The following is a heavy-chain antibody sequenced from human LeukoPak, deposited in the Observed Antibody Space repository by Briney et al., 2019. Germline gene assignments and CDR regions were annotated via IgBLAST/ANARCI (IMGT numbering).Heavy chain of an antibody. D-gene: IGHD3-10*01. CDR2: IYYSGST. V-gene: IGHV4-59*01. CDR3: AREITMVRGVILGGWFDP. J-gene: IGHJ5*02. CDR1: GGSISSYY. Sequence: PSETLSLTCTVSGGSISSYYWSWIRQPPGKGLEWIGYIYYSGSTKYNPSLKSRVTISVDTTKNQFSPKLSSVTAADTAVYYCAREITMVRGVILGGWFDPWGQGTLVTVSS.